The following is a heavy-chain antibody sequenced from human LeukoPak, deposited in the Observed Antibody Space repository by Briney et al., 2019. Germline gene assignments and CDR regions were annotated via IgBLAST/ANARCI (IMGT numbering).Heavy chain of an antibody. CDR2: ISSSSNTI. CDR3: ARDSPLPEYFQH. CDR1: GFTFSSYS. V-gene: IGHV3-48*01. D-gene: IGHD3-10*01. Sequence: GGSLRLSCAASGFTFSSYSMNWVRQAPGKGLEWVSYISSSSNTIYYADSVKGRFTISRGNAKNSLFLQMNSLRAEDTAVYYCARDSPLPEYFQHWGQGTLVTVSS. J-gene: IGHJ1*01.